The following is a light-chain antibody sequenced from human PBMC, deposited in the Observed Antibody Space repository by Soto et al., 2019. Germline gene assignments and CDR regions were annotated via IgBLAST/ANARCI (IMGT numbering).Light chain of an antibody. Sequence: FMLTQPHSVSESPGKTVTISCTRSSGSIASNYVQWYQQRPGSAPTTVIYEDNQRPSGVPDRFSGSIDSSSNSASLTISGLKTEDEADYYCQSYDSSNVVFGGGTKLTAL. CDR3: QSYDSSNVV. J-gene: IGLJ2*01. V-gene: IGLV6-57*03. CDR1: SGSIASNY. CDR2: EDN.